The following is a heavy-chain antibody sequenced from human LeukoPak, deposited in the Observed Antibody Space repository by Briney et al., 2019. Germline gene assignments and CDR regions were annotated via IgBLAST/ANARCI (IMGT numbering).Heavy chain of an antibody. Sequence: SVKVSCEASGGTFSSYAISWVPQAPGQGREWMGGIIPIFGTANYAQKFQGRVTITADESTSTAYMELSSLRAEDTAVYYCARVGICSSTSCPIVSWFGPWGKGTLVTVST. J-gene: IGHJ5*02. D-gene: IGHD2-2*01. CDR2: IIPIFGTA. V-gene: IGHV1-69*13. CDR1: GGTFSSYA. CDR3: ARVGICSSTSCPIVSWFGP.